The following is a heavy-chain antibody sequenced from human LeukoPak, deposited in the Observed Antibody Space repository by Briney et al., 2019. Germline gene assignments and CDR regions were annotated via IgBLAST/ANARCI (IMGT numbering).Heavy chain of an antibody. CDR2: ISAYNGNT. V-gene: IGHV1-18*01. CDR3: ARAGGGYERNYYYYGMDV. CDR1: GYTFTSYG. J-gene: IGHJ6*02. D-gene: IGHD5-12*01. Sequence: ASVKVSCKASGYTFTSYGISWVRQAPGQGLEWMGWISAYNGNTNYAQKFQGRVTITADESTSTAYMELSSLRSEDTAVYYCARAGGGYERNYYYYGMDVWGQGTTVTVSS.